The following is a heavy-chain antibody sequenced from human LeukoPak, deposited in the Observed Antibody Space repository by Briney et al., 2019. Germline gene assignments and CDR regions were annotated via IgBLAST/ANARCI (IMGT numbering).Heavy chain of an antibody. Sequence: PGGSLRLSCAASGFTFSSYGMHWVRQAPGKGLEWVAVISYDGSNKYYADSVKGRFTISRDNSKNTLYLQMDSLRAEDTALYYCAKEYSGYDFDYWGQGTLVTVSS. CDR2: ISYDGSNK. CDR1: GFTFSSYG. D-gene: IGHD5-12*01. V-gene: IGHV3-30*04. CDR3: AKEYSGYDFDY. J-gene: IGHJ4*02.